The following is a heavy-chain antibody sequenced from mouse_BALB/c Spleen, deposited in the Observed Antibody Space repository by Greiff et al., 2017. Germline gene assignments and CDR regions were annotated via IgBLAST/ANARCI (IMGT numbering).Heavy chain of an antibody. D-gene: IGHD4-1*01. CDR3: ARKANWDAGAWVAY. Sequence: QVQLQQPGAELVKPGASVKLSCKASGYTFTSYWMRWVKQRPGQGLEWIGEINPSNGRTNYNEKFKSKATLTVDKSSSTAYMQLSSLTSEDSAVYYCARKANWDAGAWVAYWGQGTLVTVSA. J-gene: IGHJ3*01. CDR1: GYTFTSYW. CDR2: INPSNGRT. V-gene: IGHV1S81*02.